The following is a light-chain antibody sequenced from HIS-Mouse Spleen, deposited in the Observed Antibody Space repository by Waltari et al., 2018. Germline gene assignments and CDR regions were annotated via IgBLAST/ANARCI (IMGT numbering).Light chain of an antibody. Sequence: DIQLTQSPSFLSASVGDRVTITRRASQGISSYLAWYQQKPGKAPKHLIYAASTLQSGVPSRFSGSGSGTEFTLTISSLQPEDFATYYCQQLNSYPPTFGQGTKVEIK. J-gene: IGKJ1*01. CDR2: AAS. CDR3: QQLNSYPPT. CDR1: QGISSY. V-gene: IGKV1-9*01.